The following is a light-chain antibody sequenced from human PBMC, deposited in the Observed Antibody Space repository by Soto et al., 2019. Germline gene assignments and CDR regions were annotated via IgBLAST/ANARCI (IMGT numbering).Light chain of an antibody. V-gene: IGLV2-14*01. CDR3: SSYTTIGTRV. CDR1: NSNIGTYNY. J-gene: IGLJ1*01. Sequence: QSALTQPASVSGSPGQSITISCTGTNSNIGTYNYVSWYQQHPGKAPKLMIFEVSNRPSGISNRFSGSKSGNTASLTISGLQAEDEADYYCSSYTTIGTRVFGSGTKVTV. CDR2: EVS.